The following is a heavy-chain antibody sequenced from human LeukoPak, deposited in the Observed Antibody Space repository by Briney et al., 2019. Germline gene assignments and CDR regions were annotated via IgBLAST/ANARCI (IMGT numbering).Heavy chain of an antibody. Sequence: GGSLRLSCAAAGFTFSSYAMSWVRQAPGKGLEWVSAISGSGGSTYYADSVKSRFTISKDNAKNTVYLQMNNLRAEDTAVYYCVSFYETYWGRGTLVTVSS. CDR2: ISGSGGST. J-gene: IGHJ4*02. CDR1: GFTFSSYA. V-gene: IGHV3-23*01. D-gene: IGHD2-2*01. CDR3: VSFYETY.